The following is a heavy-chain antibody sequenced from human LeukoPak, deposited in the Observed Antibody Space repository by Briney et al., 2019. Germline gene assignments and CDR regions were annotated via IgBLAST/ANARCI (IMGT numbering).Heavy chain of an antibody. Sequence: GASVKVSCKASGGTFSSYAISWVRQAPGQGLEWMGRIIPILGIANYAQKFQGRVSITTDESTGTAYMELSSLRSDDTAVYYCARDRATTVNKSFAFDIWGQGTMVTVSS. V-gene: IGHV1-69*04. CDR2: IIPILGIA. D-gene: IGHD4-17*01. CDR3: ARDRATTVNKSFAFDI. J-gene: IGHJ3*02. CDR1: GGTFSSYA.